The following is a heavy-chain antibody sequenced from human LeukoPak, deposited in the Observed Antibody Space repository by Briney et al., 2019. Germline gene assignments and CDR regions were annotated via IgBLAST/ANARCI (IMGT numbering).Heavy chain of an antibody. CDR1: GFTFSSYA. CDR2: ISGSGGST. J-gene: IGHJ4*02. CDR3: AKDPASFYYGSGSFEYYFDY. Sequence: GGSLRISCAASGFTFSSYAMSWVRQAPGKGLEWVSAISGSGGSTYYADSVKGRFTISRDDSKNTLYLQMNSLRAEDTAVYYCAKDPASFYYGSGSFEYYFDYWGQGTLVTVSS. D-gene: IGHD3-10*01. V-gene: IGHV3-23*01.